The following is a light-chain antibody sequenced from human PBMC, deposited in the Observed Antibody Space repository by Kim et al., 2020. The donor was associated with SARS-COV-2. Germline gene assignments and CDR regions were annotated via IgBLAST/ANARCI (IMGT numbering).Light chain of an antibody. CDR3: MQALQIPVH. Sequence: DIVMTQSPLSLPVTPGEPASISCRSSQSLLHSNGYNYLDWYLQKPGQSPQLLIHLGSNRASGVPDRFSGSGSGTDFQLKISRVEAEDAGIYYCMQALQIPVHFGQGTKLEI. CDR1: QSLLHSNGYNY. V-gene: IGKV2-28*01. CDR2: LGS. J-gene: IGKJ2*01.